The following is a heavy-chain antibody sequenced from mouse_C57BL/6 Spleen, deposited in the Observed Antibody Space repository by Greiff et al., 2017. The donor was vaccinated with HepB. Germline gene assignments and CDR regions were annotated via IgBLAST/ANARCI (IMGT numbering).Heavy chain of an antibody. J-gene: IGHJ4*01. V-gene: IGHV5-4*01. CDR2: ISDGGSYT. Sequence: EVQLVESGGGLVKPGGSLKLSCAASGFTFSSYAMSWVRQTPDKRLEWVATISDGGSYTYYPDNVKGRFTISRDNAKNNLYLQMSHLKSEDTAMYYGARCDGYPPYYAMDYWGQGTSVTVAS. CDR3: ARCDGYPPYYAMDY. CDR1: GFTFSSYA. D-gene: IGHD2-3*01.